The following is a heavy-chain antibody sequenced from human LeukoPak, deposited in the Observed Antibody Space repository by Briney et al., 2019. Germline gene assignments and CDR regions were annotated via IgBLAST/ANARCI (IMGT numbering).Heavy chain of an antibody. CDR2: INPNSGGT. CDR1: GYTFTGYY. CDR3: ARDLAVAGRPYYYYYGMDV. V-gene: IGHV1-2*02. J-gene: IGHJ6*02. Sequence: ASVKVSCKASGYTFTGYYMHWVRQAPGQGLEWMGWINPNSGGTNYAQKSQGRVTMTRDTSISTAYMELSRLRSDDTAVYYCARDLAVAGRPYYYYYGMDVWGQGTTVTVSS. D-gene: IGHD6-19*01.